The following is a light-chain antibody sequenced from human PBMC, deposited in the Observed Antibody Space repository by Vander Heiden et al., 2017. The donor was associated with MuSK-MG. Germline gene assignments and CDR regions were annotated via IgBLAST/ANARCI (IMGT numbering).Light chain of an antibody. Sequence: EIVLTQSPGTLSFSPGERATLSCRASQSVSSTYLAWYQQKPGQAPRLLIYGESTRATGIPDRFSGSGSGTDFTLTITRLEPEDFAVYYCQQYGTSPYTFGQGTNLEIK. CDR3: QQYGTSPYT. CDR1: QSVSSTY. J-gene: IGKJ2*01. V-gene: IGKV3-20*01. CDR2: GES.